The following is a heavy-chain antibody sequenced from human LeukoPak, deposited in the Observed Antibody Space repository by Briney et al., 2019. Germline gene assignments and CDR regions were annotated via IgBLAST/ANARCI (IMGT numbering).Heavy chain of an antibody. J-gene: IGHJ5*02. CDR2: IYYSGST. Sequence: PSETLSLTCTVSGGSISSGDYYWSWIRQPPGKGLEWIGYIYYSGSTYYNPSLKSRVTISVDTSKNQFSLKVSSVTAADTAVYYCARVLQPGESFDPWGQGTLVTVSS. CDR3: ARVLQPGESFDP. V-gene: IGHV4-30-4*08. D-gene: IGHD3-10*01. CDR1: GGSISSGDYY.